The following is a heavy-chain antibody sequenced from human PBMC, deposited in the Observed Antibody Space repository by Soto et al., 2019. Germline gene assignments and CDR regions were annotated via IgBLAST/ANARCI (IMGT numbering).Heavy chain of an antibody. Sequence: PGGSLRLSCAASGFTFSSYSMNWVRQAPGKGLEWVSSISSSSSYIYYADSVKGRFTISRDNAKNSLYLQMNSLRAGDTAVYYCARGYGSGSYQIPYYFDYWGQGTLVTVSS. D-gene: IGHD3-10*01. CDR1: GFTFSSYS. CDR3: ARGYGSGSYQIPYYFDY. J-gene: IGHJ4*02. CDR2: ISSSSSYI. V-gene: IGHV3-21*01.